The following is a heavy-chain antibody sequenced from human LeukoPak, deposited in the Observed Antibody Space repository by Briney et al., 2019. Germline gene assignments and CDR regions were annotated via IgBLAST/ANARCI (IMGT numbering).Heavy chain of an antibody. CDR3: ARGTAITAGIDF. J-gene: IGHJ4*02. Sequence: GGSLRLSCTASGVAFSTYWMFWVRQAPGKGLVWVSQINPEGASTTYGDPAKGRFTASRDNAKNALHLQMNSLRVDDTAVYYCARGTAITAGIDFWGQGTLVTVSS. CDR1: GVAFSTYW. V-gene: IGHV3-74*01. CDR2: INPEGAST. D-gene: IGHD6-19*01.